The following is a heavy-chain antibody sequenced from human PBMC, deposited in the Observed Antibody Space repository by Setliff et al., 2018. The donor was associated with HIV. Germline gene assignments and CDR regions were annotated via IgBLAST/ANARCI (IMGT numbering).Heavy chain of an antibody. V-gene: IGHV3-48*01. CDR3: ARGVDYNYYYYMDV. D-gene: IGHD3-3*01. CDR2: ISSSSDTI. CDR1: GFTFSFYS. Sequence: PGGSLRLSCAASGFTFSFYSMNWVRQAPGKGLEWVSYISSSSDTIYYADSAKGRFTISRDNARNSLYLQMNSLRAEDTAVYYCARGVDYNYYYYMDVWGTGTTVTVSS. J-gene: IGHJ6*03.